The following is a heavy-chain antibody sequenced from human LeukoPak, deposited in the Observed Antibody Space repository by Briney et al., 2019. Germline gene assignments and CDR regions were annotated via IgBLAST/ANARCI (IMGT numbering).Heavy chain of an antibody. D-gene: IGHD3-3*01. Sequence: SETLSLTCNVSGGSITSYYWSWVRQPAGKGLEWVGRISSSGSTNYNPSLKSRAALSIDTSKNQFSLKLTSVSAADTAVYYCAREYDPSTRYFDYWGQGTLVTVSS. V-gene: IGHV4-4*07. CDR2: ISSSGST. CDR3: AREYDPSTRYFDY. CDR1: GGSITSYY. J-gene: IGHJ4*02.